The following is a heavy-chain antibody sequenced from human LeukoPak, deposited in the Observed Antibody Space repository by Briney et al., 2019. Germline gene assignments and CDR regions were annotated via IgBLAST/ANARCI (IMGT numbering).Heavy chain of an antibody. CDR3: ASHSGGYAY. V-gene: IGHV4-34*01. D-gene: IGHD5-12*01. CDR2: INHSGST. Sequence: SETLSLTCAVYGGSFSGYYWSWTRQPPGKGLEWIGEINHSGSTNYNPSLKSRVTISVDTSKNQFSLKLSSVTAADTAVYYCASHSGGYAYWGQGTLVTVSS. CDR1: GGSFSGYY. J-gene: IGHJ4*02.